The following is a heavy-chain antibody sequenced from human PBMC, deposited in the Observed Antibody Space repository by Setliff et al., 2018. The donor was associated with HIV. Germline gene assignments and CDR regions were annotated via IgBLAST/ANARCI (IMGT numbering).Heavy chain of an antibody. V-gene: IGHV4-38-2*02. D-gene: IGHD1-26*01. CDR3: ALLYPYSGYLGY. CDR2: IYHTGRP. Sequence: LPETLSLTCTVSAYSIGSSYNWGWIRQSPGKGLEWIANIYHTGRPFYNPSLQSRVTISVDTSKNQFSLKLTSVTAADTAIYYCALLYPYSGYLGYWGQGTLVTVSS. CDR1: AYSIGSSYN. J-gene: IGHJ4*02.